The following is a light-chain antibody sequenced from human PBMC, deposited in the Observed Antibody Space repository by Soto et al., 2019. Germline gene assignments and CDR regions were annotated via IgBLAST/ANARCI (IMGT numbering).Light chain of an antibody. CDR2: GAS. Sequence: EIVMTQSPGTLSVSPGERATLSCMASQSVSNNYLAWYQQKPGQAPRLLIYGASNRATGIPDRFSGSGSGTDFTLTISRLEPEDFAVYYCQQYGSSPWTFGQGTKVDIK. V-gene: IGKV3-20*01. J-gene: IGKJ1*01. CDR3: QQYGSSPWT. CDR1: QSVSNNY.